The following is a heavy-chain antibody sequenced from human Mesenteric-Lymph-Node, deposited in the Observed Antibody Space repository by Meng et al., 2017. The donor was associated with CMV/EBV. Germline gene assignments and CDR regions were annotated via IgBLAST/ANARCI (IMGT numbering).Heavy chain of an antibody. D-gene: IGHD3-22*01. J-gene: IGHJ4*02. CDR2: VHHSGTT. Sequence: QLQLQGSGPGLVTPSETLSLSCIVSGDSISNSTYYWTWIRQPPGKGLEWIGSVHHSGTTYYNPSLKGRLTISVDTSANLFSLRLTTVTAADTATYYWARRGNYDSDYSEYWGQGTLVTVSS. V-gene: IGHV4-39*01. CDR1: GDSISNSTYY. CDR3: ARRGNYDSDYSEY.